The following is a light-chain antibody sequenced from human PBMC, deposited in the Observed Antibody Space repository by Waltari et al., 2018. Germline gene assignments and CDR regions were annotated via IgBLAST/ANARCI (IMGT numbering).Light chain of an antibody. J-gene: IGLJ1*01. CDR2: TTN. CDR3: AAWDGSLNAYV. CDR1: RSNIRSNY. Sequence: QSVLTQPPSASGTPGQRVTIPRPGSRSNIRSNYVNWYQPSPGPAPKLLTYTTNQRPLWVPDRFSGSKSGTSASLAISGLQSEDEADYYCAAWDGSLNAYVFGAGTKVTVL. V-gene: IGLV1-44*01.